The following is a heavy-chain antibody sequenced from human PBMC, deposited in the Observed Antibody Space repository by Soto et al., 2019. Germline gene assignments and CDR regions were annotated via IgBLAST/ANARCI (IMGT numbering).Heavy chain of an antibody. CDR1: GFTFSSYG. CDR2: IWYDGGNK. Sequence: QVQLVESGGGVVQPGRSLRLSCAASGFTFSSYGMHWVRQATGKGLEWVAVIWYDGGNKNYADSVKGRFTISRDNSKITLYLQMNSLRAEDTAVYYCARGGWRANWYFDLWGRGTLVTVSS. CDR3: ARGGWRANWYFDL. D-gene: IGHD2-15*01. V-gene: IGHV3-33*01. J-gene: IGHJ2*01.